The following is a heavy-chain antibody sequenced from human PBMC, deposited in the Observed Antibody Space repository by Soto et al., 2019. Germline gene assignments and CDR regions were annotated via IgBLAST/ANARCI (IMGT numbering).Heavy chain of an antibody. V-gene: IGHV4-59*08. CDR1: GGSISSYY. CDR3: ARHSYYDFWSGHNYFDY. CDR2: IYYSGST. D-gene: IGHD3-3*01. J-gene: IGHJ4*02. Sequence: ASETLSLTCTVCGGSISSYYWSWLRQPPGKGLEWIGYIYYSGSTNYNPSLKSRVTISVDTSKNQFSLKLSSVTAADTAVYYCARHSYYDFWSGHNYFDYWGQGTLVTVSS.